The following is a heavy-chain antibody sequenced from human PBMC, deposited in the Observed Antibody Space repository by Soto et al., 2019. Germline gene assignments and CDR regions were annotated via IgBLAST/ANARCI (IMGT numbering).Heavy chain of an antibody. CDR1: GFTFSSYW. Sequence: EVQLVESGGGLVKPGGSLRLSCAASGFTFSSYWMHWVRQAPGKGLVWVSRINSDGSSTSYADSVKGRFTISRDNAKNTLYLQMNSLRAEDTAVYYCARGTGDIVVVYNWFDPWGQGTLVTVSS. D-gene: IGHD2-15*01. CDR3: ARGTGDIVVVYNWFDP. V-gene: IGHV3-74*02. J-gene: IGHJ5*02. CDR2: INSDGSST.